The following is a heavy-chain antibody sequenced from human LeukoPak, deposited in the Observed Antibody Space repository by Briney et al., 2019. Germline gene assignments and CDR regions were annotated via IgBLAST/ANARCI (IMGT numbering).Heavy chain of an antibody. CDR2: IYTSGST. J-gene: IGHJ6*03. D-gene: IGHD5-18*01. Sequence: PPETLSLTCTVSGGSISSYYWSWIRRPAGKGLEWIGRIYTSGSTNYNPSLKSRVTMSVETSKNQFSLKLSSATAADTAVYYCAREPQYSYANNEDMDVWGKGTTVTVSS. CDR1: GGSISSYY. V-gene: IGHV4-4*07. CDR3: AREPQYSYANNEDMDV.